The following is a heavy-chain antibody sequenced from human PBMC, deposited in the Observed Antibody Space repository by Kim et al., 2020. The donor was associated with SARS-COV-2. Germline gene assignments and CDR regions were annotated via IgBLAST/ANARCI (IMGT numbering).Heavy chain of an antibody. CDR1: EYRFTSYW. D-gene: IGHD1-1*01. Sequence: GASLKISCQGSEYRFTSYWIGWVRQMPGKGLEWMGIIHPGDSDTIYSPSFQGRVTISADKSIATAYLQWNSLKASDTAMYYCARDTGTTEGAGFDYWGQGTLVTVSS. CDR3: ARDTGTTEGAGFDY. J-gene: IGHJ4*02. V-gene: IGHV5-51*01. CDR2: IHPGDSDT.